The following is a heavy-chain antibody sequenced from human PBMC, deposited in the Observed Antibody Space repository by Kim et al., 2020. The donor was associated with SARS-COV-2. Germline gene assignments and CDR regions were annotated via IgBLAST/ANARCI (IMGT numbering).Heavy chain of an antibody. D-gene: IGHD2-2*01. CDR3: ARGKLRFGYAASKRHLDF. V-gene: IGHV4-34*01. CDR2: IHHSGST. CDR1: GGSFSGYY. J-gene: IGHJ4*02. Sequence: SETLSLTCGVTGGSFSGYYWNWIRQSPGKGLEWIGEIHHSGSTNYNPSLASRVTISIDMSKNQFSLTVNSVTAADTATYFCARGKLRFGYAASKRHLDFWGQGTLVTVSS.